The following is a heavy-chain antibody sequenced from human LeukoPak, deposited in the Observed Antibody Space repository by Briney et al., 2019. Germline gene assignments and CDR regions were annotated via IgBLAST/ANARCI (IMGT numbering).Heavy chain of an antibody. CDR1: GDSISSSSYY. Sequence: SETLSLTCTVSGDSISSSSYYWGWIRQPPGKGLEWIGSIYYSGTTYYNPSLKSQVTISVDTSKTQFSLKLTSVTAADTAVYYCARGPWFYYYYYYLDVWGKGTTVTVSS. CDR3: ARGPWFYYYYYYLDV. V-gene: IGHV4-39*07. CDR2: IYYSGTT. J-gene: IGHJ6*03. D-gene: IGHD4/OR15-4a*01.